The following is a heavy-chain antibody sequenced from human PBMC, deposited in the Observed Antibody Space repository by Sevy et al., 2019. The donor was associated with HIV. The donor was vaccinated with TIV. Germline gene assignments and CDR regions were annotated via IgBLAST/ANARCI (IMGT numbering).Heavy chain of an antibody. Sequence: SETLSLTCAVSGYSISSDYYWGWIRQPPGKGLEWIGSIYHSGYSYHNPSLKSRVTISVDTSKNQFSLKLSSVTAADTAVYYCARAIGTQVAGLYYFDYWGQGTLVIVSS. J-gene: IGHJ4*02. CDR3: ARAIGTQVAGLYYFDY. CDR2: IYHSGYS. D-gene: IGHD6-19*01. V-gene: IGHV4-38-2*01. CDR1: GYSISSDYY.